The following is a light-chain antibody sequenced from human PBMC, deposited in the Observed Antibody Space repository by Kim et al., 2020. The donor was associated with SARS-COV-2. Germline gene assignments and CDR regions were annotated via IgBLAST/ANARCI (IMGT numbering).Light chain of an antibody. V-gene: IGLV6-57*03. CDR2: EDY. Sequence: TVTIPRTQSSRSIASNYVQWYQQRPGSAPTTLISEDYQRPSGVPDRFSGSIDSSSNSASLTISGLTTEDEADYYCQSYANYNLVFGGGTQLTVL. CDR3: QSYANYNLV. CDR1: SRSIASNY. J-gene: IGLJ3*02.